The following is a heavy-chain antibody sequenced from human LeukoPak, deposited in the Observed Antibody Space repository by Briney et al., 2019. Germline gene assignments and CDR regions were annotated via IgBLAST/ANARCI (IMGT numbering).Heavy chain of an antibody. CDR3: AHIRTYYYDSSAFTFDY. CDR2: IYWNDDN. CDR1: GFSLSTSGVG. Sequence: SGPTLVNPTQTLTLTCTFSGFSLSTSGVGVGWIRQPPGKALEWLALIYWNDDNRYRPSLRSRLTITKATPKNQVVLTMTNMDPVDTATYYCAHIRTYYYDSSAFTFDYWGQGTLVTVSS. J-gene: IGHJ4*02. D-gene: IGHD3-22*01. V-gene: IGHV2-5*01.